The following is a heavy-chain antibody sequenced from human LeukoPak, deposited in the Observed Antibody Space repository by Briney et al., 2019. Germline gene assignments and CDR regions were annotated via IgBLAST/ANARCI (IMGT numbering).Heavy chain of an antibody. Sequence: NPSETLSLTCTVSGGSISSGGYYWSWIRQHPGKGLEWIGYIYYSGSTYYNPSLKSRVTISVDTSKNQFSLKLSSVTAADTAVYYCAREGVANFDYWGQGTLVTVSS. V-gene: IGHV4-31*03. CDR2: IYYSGST. CDR3: AREGVANFDY. D-gene: IGHD3-10*01. J-gene: IGHJ4*02. CDR1: GGSISSGGYY.